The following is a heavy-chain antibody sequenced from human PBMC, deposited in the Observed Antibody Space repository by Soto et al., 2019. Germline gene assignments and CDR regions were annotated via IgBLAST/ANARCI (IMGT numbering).Heavy chain of an antibody. CDR2: ISYDGSNK. CDR1: GFTFSSYA. J-gene: IGHJ4*02. V-gene: IGHV3-30-3*01. D-gene: IGHD3-22*01. CDR3: AREEGDYYDSSGHSPLFDY. Sequence: QVQLVESGGGVVQPGRSLRLSCAASGFTFSSYAMHWVRQAPGKGLEWEAVISYDGSNKYYADSVKGRFTISRDNSKNTLYLQMNSLRAEATAVYYCAREEGDYYDSSGHSPLFDYWGQGTLVTVSS.